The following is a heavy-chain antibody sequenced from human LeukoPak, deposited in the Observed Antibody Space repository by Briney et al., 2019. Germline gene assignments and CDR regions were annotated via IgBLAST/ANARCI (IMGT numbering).Heavy chain of an antibody. CDR1: GYSFTSYW. CDR3: ARLSGYDYYYYYYMDV. V-gene: IGHV5-51*01. J-gene: IGHJ6*03. CDR2: IYPGDSDT. Sequence: GESLKISXKGSGYSFTSYWIGWVRQMPGKGLEWMGIIYPGDSDTRYSPSFQGQVTISADKSISTAYLQWSSLKASDTAMYYCARLSGYDYYYYYYMDVWGTGTTVTVSS. D-gene: IGHD1-1*01.